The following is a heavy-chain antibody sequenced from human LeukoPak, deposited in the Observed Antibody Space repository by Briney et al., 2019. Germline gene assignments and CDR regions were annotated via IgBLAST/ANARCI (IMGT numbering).Heavy chain of an antibody. CDR1: GYTFTSYY. V-gene: IGHV1-46*01. CDR2: INPSGATT. D-gene: IGHD6-19*01. CDR3: AKEGNGGWVPKY. Sequence: VSVKVSCKASGYTFTSYYIHWVRQAPGQGLEWMGMINPSGATTTYAQNFQGRVTTTRDTSTRTAYMELSSLRSEDTAVYYCAKEGNGGWVPKYWGQGTLVTVSS. J-gene: IGHJ4*02.